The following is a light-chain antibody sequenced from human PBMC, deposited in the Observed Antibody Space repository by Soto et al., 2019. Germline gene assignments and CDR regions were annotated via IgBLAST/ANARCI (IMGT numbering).Light chain of an antibody. J-gene: IGKJ4*01. CDR1: QSVSNW. Sequence: MSRSQSTLPASVGDRVTITCRASQSVSNWLAWYQHKPGQAPRLLTYGASTRATGIPARFSGIESETEFNITIRSLQSEDSAIYYGQQYKNWPRATFGGGTKVDIK. V-gene: IGKV3-15*01. CDR2: GAS. CDR3: QQYKNWPRAT.